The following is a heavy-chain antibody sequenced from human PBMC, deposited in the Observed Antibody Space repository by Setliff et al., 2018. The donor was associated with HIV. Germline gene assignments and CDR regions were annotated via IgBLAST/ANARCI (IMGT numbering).Heavy chain of an antibody. V-gene: IGHV4-61*02. Sequence: PSETLSLTCTGSGDSISSGIYYWSWIRQPAGKGLEWIGRVNSREYTEYNPSFKSRVTISVDASKNQFSLKLSSVTAADTAVYYCARDRLDGHDTSGYYYAYWGQGTLVTVTS. D-gene: IGHD3-22*01. J-gene: IGHJ4*02. CDR2: VNSREYT. CDR3: ARDRLDGHDTSGYYYAY. CDR1: GDSISSGIYY.